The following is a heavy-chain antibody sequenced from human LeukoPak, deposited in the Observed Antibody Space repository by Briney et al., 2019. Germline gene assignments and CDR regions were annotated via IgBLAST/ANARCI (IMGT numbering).Heavy chain of an antibody. V-gene: IGHV4-39*01. CDR3: ARQIVSTSWNYYWSYIDV. J-gene: IGHJ6*03. Sequence: PSETLSLTCTVSGGSISSSRSYWGWIRQPPGKGLEWIGSIYYSGSTYYNPSLKSRVTISVDTSKNQFSLKLSSVTAADTALYYCARQIVSTSWNYYWSYIDVWGKGTSVSVSS. CDR1: GGSISSSRSY. D-gene: IGHD1-1*01. CDR2: IYYSGST.